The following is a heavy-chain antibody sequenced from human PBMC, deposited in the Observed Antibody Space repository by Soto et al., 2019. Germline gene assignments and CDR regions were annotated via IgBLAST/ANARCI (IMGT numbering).Heavy chain of an antibody. D-gene: IGHD2-15*01. V-gene: IGHV3-21*01. CDR3: ARGYTGYCSGGTCYWFDP. Sequence: EVQLVESGGGLVKPGGSLRLSCAASGFSFSSYSMNWVRQAPGKGLEWVSSISSSASHINYADSVKGRFTISRDNAKKPLYLQKNSLRAEDTAVYYCARGYTGYCSGGTCYWFDPWGQGTLVTVSS. J-gene: IGHJ5*02. CDR1: GFSFSSYS. CDR2: ISSSASHI.